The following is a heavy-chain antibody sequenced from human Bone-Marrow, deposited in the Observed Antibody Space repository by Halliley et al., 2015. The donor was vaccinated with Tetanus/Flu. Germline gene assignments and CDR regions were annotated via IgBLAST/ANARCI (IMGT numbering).Heavy chain of an antibody. J-gene: IGHJ6*02. CDR3: ARVAVLAGRWSAMDV. CDR1: GFTLSSYW. CDR2: INSDGSGT. Sequence: SLRLSCAASGFTLSSYWIHWVRQGPGKGLMWVSRINSDGSGTSYADSVKGRFTISRDNAKNTVYLQMNSLRDQDTAVYYRARVAVLAGRWSAMDVGGQGPTVTVS. D-gene: IGHD1-20*01. V-gene: IGHV3-74*01.